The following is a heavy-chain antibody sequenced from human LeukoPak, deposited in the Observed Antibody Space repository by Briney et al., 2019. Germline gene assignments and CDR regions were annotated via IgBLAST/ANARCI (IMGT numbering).Heavy chain of an antibody. D-gene: IGHD3-22*01. Sequence: TTSETLSLTCAVYGGSFSKYYWTWIRQPPGKGLECIGEINHSGSTSYSPSLKSRVTMSVDTSSNQFSLKLSSVTAADTAVYCARSSGRGIWGQGTLVTVSS. CDR2: INHSGST. J-gene: IGHJ4*02. CDR1: GGSFSKYY. V-gene: IGHV4-34*01. CDR3: ARSSGRGI.